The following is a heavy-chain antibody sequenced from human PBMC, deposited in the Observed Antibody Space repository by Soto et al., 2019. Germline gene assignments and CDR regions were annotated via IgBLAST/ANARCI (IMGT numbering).Heavy chain of an antibody. V-gene: IGHV3-30*03. Sequence: QVQLVESGGGVVQPGRSLRLSCAASGFTFSSYGMHWVRQAPGKGLEWVAVILFDGRNKYYADSVKGRFTISRDSSKNTLYLQMNSLRAEDTAVYYCARDIRAARNAFDIWGQGTMVTVSS. D-gene: IGHD6-6*01. CDR2: ILFDGRNK. CDR3: ARDIRAARNAFDI. J-gene: IGHJ3*02. CDR1: GFTFSSYG.